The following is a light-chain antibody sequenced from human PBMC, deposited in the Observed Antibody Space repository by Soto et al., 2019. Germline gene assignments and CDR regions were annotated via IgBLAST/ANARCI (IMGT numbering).Light chain of an antibody. CDR3: QQYNSYYRT. CDR1: QSISSV. V-gene: IGKV1-5*03. Sequence: DIQMTQSRSTLSASVGDRCTITCRARQSISSVLAWYQQKPGKAPKLLSYKAGSLEMVGASRFSGSGSGTALTLTINSLAPENFATYYCQQYNSYYRTFGQGTKVEIK. CDR2: KAG. J-gene: IGKJ1*01.